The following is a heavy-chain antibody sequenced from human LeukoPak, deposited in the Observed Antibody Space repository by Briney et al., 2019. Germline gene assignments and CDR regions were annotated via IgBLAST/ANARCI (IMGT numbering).Heavy chain of an antibody. V-gene: IGHV1-8*01. J-gene: IGHJ6*02. CDR1: GYTFTSYD. CDR3: ARGGTVTTMPYYYYYYGMDV. Sequence: GASVKVSCKASGYTFTSYDIHWVRQATGQGLEWMGWMNPNSGNTGYAQKFQGRVTMTRNTSISTAYMELSSLRSEDTAVYYCARGGTVTTMPYYYYYYGMDVWGQGTTVTVSS. CDR2: MNPNSGNT. D-gene: IGHD4-17*01.